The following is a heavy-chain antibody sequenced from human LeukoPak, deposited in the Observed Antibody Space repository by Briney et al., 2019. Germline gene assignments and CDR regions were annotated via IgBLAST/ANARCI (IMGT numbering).Heavy chain of an antibody. Sequence: GGSLRLSCVASGFTCSRYWMHWVRQAPGKGLVWVSRMNSDGSRTHYADSVKGRVTISRDNAKNTLHLQMNSLRAEDTAVYYCARDFGEYNTIDYWGQGTLVTVSS. J-gene: IGHJ4*02. CDR1: GFTCSRYW. CDR2: MNSDGSRT. D-gene: IGHD3-16*01. CDR3: ARDFGEYNTIDY. V-gene: IGHV3-74*01.